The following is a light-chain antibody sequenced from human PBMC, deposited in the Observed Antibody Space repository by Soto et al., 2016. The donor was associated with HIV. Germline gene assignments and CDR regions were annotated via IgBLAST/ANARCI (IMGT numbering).Light chain of an antibody. CDR3: QQSHSTHFT. CDR1: QYISRY. Sequence: DIQMTQSPSSLSAFVGDRVTITCRASQYISRYLNWYQQKSGEAPKVLISGASNLEIGVPSRFSGSGSGTYFTLTISRLQREDFATYFCQQSHSTHFTFGGGTKVEI. CDR2: GAS. V-gene: IGKV1-39*01. J-gene: IGKJ4*01.